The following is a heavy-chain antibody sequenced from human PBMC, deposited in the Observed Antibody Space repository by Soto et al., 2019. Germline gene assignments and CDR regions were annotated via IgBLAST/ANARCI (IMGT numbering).Heavy chain of an antibody. V-gene: IGHV1-24*01. Sequence: ASVKVSCKVSGYTLTELSMHWVRQAPGKGLEWMGGFDPEDGETIYAQKFQGRVTMTEDTSTDTAYMELSSLRSEDTAVYYCATGKVDSGYYQYYFDYWGQGTLVTVSS. J-gene: IGHJ4*02. CDR1: GYTLTELS. CDR3: ATGKVDSGYYQYYFDY. CDR2: FDPEDGET. D-gene: IGHD3-22*01.